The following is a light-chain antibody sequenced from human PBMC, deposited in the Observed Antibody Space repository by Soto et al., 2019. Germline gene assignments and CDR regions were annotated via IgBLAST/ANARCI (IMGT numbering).Light chain of an antibody. Sequence: DIHINQSPSSLSASVGDRVTITCRAGQGISYYLAWYQPKPGKVPKFLIYAESSLQPGVPSRFSGSGSGSDLTLTNSILQPEDVATCYCQKCNSDPLTVGGGTKVDIK. CDR1: QGISYY. J-gene: IGKJ4*01. V-gene: IGKV1-27*01. CDR3: QKCNSDPLT. CDR2: AES.